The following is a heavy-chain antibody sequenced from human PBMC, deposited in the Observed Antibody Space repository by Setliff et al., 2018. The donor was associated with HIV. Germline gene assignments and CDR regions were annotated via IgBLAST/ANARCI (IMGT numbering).Heavy chain of an antibody. CDR1: GGSISNSRYY. Sequence: SETLSLTCTVSGGSISNSRYYWSWIRQPPGKGLEWIGSIYYSGSTYYNPSLKSRVTISVDTSKNQFSLKLSSVTAADAAVYYCASRVYYYDSSGYLREEVFDPWGQGTLVTVSS. CDR2: IYYSGST. CDR3: ASRVYYYDSSGYLREEVFDP. D-gene: IGHD3-22*01. V-gene: IGHV4-39*01. J-gene: IGHJ5*02.